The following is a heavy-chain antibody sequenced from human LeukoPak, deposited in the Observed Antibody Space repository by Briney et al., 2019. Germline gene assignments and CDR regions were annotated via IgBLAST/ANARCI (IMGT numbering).Heavy chain of an antibody. J-gene: IGHJ5*02. D-gene: IGHD3-16*02. CDR2: IYYSGNT. CDR1: GGSISNYY. Sequence: SETLSLTCTVSGGSISNYYWGWIRQAPGKGLEWIGSIYYSGNTYYNPSLKSRVTISVDTSKNQFSLNLNSVTAADTAVYYCARGRLGELSAYNWFDPWGQGTLVTVSS. CDR3: ARGRLGELSAYNWFDP. V-gene: IGHV4-39*07.